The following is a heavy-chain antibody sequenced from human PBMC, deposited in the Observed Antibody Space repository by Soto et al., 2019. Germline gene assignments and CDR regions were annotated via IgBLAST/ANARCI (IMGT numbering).Heavy chain of an antibody. Sequence: ASVKVSCKASGYTFTSYDINWVRQATGQGLEWMGWMNPNSGNTGYAQKFQGRVTMTRNTSISTAYMELSSLRSEDTAVYYCARGSPVYDFWSAGYFDYWGQGTLVTVSS. CDR2: MNPNSGNT. J-gene: IGHJ4*02. V-gene: IGHV1-8*01. D-gene: IGHD3-3*01. CDR3: ARGSPVYDFWSAGYFDY. CDR1: GYTFTSYD.